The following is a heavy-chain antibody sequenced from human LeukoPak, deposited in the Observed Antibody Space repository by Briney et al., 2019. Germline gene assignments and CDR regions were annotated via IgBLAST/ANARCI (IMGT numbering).Heavy chain of an antibody. CDR2: IDWDDDK. V-gene: IGHV2-70*04. CDR3: ALYYYDSSGYYGDAFDI. D-gene: IGHD3-22*01. Sequence: SGPALVKPTQTLTLTCTFSGFSLSTSGMRASWIRQPPGKALEWLARIDWDDDKFYGTSLKTRLTISEDTSKNQVVLTMTNMDPVDTATYYCALYYYDSSGYYGDAFDIWGQGTMVTVSS. CDR1: GFSLSTSGMR. J-gene: IGHJ3*02.